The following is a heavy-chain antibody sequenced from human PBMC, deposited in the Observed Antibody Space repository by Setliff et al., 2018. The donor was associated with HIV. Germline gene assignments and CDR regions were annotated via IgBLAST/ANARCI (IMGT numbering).Heavy chain of an antibody. Sequence: GGSLRLSCAASGFTLSSYAMTWVRQAPGKGLEWVSAISGGGDRTYHADSVRGRFTISRDNSKNTLYLQMNSLRAEDTAVYYCAKTYYNFWSGSNANYYYYGRDVWGQGTTVTVSS. J-gene: IGHJ6*02. D-gene: IGHD3-3*01. CDR2: ISGGGDRT. V-gene: IGHV3-23*01. CDR3: AKTYYNFWSGSNANYYYYGRDV. CDR1: GFTLSSYA.